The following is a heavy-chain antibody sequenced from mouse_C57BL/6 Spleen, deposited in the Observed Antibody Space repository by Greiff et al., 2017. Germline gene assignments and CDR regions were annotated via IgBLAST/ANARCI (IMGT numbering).Heavy chain of an antibody. V-gene: IGHV1-64*01. CDR1: GYTFTSYW. D-gene: IGHD2-4*01. J-gene: IGHJ4*01. Sequence: QVQLKQPGAELVKPGASVKLSCKASGYTFTSYWMHWVKQRPGQGLEWIGMIHPNSGSTNYNEKFKSKATLTVDKSSSTAYMQLSSLTSEDSAVYYCARLRVYYEYDDAMDYWGQGTSVTVSS. CDR3: ARLRVYYEYDDAMDY. CDR2: IHPNSGST.